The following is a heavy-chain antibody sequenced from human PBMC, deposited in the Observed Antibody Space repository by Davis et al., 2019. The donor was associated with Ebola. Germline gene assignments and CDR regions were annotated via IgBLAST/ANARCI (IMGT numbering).Heavy chain of an antibody. D-gene: IGHD2-8*02. CDR2: ISAGGTAP. CDR1: GFTFSTYS. CDR3: AKSFLITGSHMSEFRGVDY. Sequence: PGGSLRLSCEASGFTFSTYSMTWVRQAPGKGLEWVSSISAGGTAPYYADSVKGRFTISRDNSKNTLSLQMDSLRADDTAVYYCAKSFLITGSHMSEFRGVDYWGQGTVVTVSS. J-gene: IGHJ4*02. V-gene: IGHV3-23*01.